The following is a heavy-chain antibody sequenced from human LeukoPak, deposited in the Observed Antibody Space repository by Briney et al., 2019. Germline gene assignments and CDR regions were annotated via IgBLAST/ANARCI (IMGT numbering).Heavy chain of an antibody. Sequence: ASVKVSCKASGYTFTGYYMHWVRQAPGQGLEWMGWINPNSGGTNYAQKFQGRVTMTRDTSISTAYMELSRLRSDDTAVYYCAREWVSYYYDSSGYYYAGDGFDYWGQGTLVTVSS. V-gene: IGHV1-2*02. D-gene: IGHD3-22*01. J-gene: IGHJ4*02. CDR3: AREWVSYYYDSSGYYYAGDGFDY. CDR1: GYTFTGYY. CDR2: INPNSGGT.